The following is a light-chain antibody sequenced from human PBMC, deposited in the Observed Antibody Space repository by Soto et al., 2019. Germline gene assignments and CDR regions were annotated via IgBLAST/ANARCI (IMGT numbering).Light chain of an antibody. J-gene: IGLJ2*01. Sequence: QSVLTQSPSASASLGASVKLTCTLSSGHSNYAIAWHQQQSEKGPRYLMKLNSDGSHSKGDAIPDRFSGSSAGAERYLTIAGLQAEDEADYYRQTWGSGIVVFGGGTKLTVL. CDR3: QTWGSGIVV. CDR2: LNSDGSH. CDR1: SGHSNYA. V-gene: IGLV4-69*01.